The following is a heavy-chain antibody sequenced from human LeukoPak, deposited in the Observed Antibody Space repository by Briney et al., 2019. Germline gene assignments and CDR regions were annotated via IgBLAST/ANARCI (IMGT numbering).Heavy chain of an antibody. CDR1: GFTFSSYA. Sequence: QTGGPLRLSCAASGFTFSSYAMSWVRQAPGKGLEWVSAISGSGGSTYYADSVKGRFTIPRDNSKNTLYLQMNSLRAEDTAVYYCAKDHQTGYSSFDYWGQGTLVTVSS. V-gene: IGHV3-23*01. CDR2: ISGSGGST. D-gene: IGHD3-22*01. CDR3: AKDHQTGYSSFDY. J-gene: IGHJ4*02.